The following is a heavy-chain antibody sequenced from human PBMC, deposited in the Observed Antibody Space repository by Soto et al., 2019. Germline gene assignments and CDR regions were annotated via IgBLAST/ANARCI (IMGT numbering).Heavy chain of an antibody. CDR2: ISGSGGST. Sequence: EVQLLESGGGLVQPGGSLRLSCAASGITFSDYAMTWVRQAPGKGLEWVSAISGSGGSTYYADSVKGRFTISRDNSKNTLYEQMNSLRAENTAEYYGGKDLVVYAITEPFDTWGQGTMVTVSS. D-gene: IGHD2-8*02. CDR3: GKDLVVYAITEPFDT. V-gene: IGHV3-23*01. J-gene: IGHJ3*02. CDR1: GITFSDYA.